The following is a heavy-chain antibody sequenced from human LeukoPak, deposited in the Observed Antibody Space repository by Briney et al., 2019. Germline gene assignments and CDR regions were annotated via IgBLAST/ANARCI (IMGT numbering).Heavy chain of an antibody. V-gene: IGHV4-34*01. CDR1: GGSFSGCY. CDR3: AVASNDSSGYYFRYNAFDI. J-gene: IGHJ3*02. D-gene: IGHD3-22*01. Sequence: SETLSLTCAVYGGSFSGCYWSWIRQPPGKGLEWIGEINHSGSTNYNPSLKSRVTISVDTSKNQFSLKLSSVTAADTAVYYRAVASNDSSGYYFRYNAFDIWGQGTMVTVSS. CDR2: INHSGST.